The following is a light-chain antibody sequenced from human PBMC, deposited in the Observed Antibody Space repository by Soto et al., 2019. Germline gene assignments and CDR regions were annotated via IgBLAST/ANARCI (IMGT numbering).Light chain of an antibody. Sequence: QSVLTQPASVSGSPGQSITISCIGTSSDVGGHYYVSWYQQPPDKAPKLIIYDVSNRPSGVSDRFSGSKSGSTASLTISGLQAEDEADYYCSSYSSSNSLVVFGGGTKLTVL. CDR1: SSDVGGHYY. J-gene: IGLJ2*01. CDR2: DVS. CDR3: SSYSSSNSLVV. V-gene: IGLV2-14*03.